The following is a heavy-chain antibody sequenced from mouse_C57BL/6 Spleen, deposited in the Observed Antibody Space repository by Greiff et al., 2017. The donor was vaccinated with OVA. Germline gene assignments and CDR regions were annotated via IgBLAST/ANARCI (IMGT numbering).Heavy chain of an antibody. CDR3: ARSGYYYGSSYVY. CDR1: GYTFTSYW. CDR2: IHPNSGST. V-gene: IGHV1-64*01. J-gene: IGHJ2*01. Sequence: QVQLQQPGAELVKPGASVKLSCKASGYTFTSYWMHWVKQRPGQGLEWIGMIHPNSGSTNYNEKFKSKATLTVDKSSSTAYMQLSSLTSEDSAVYYCARSGYYYGSSYVYWGQGTTLTVSS. D-gene: IGHD1-1*01.